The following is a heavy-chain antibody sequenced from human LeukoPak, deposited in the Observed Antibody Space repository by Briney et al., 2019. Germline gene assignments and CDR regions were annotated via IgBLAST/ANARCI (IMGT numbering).Heavy chain of an antibody. CDR3: AGAYSSGWDYYYGMDV. D-gene: IGHD6-19*01. Sequence: PGGSLRLSCAASGFTFSSYGMHWVRQAPGKELEWVAVIWYDGSNKYYADSVKGRSTISRDNSKNTLYLQMNSLRAEDTAVYYCAGAYSSGWDYYYGMDVWGQGTTATVSS. CDR2: IWYDGSNK. V-gene: IGHV3-33*01. CDR1: GFTFSSYG. J-gene: IGHJ6*02.